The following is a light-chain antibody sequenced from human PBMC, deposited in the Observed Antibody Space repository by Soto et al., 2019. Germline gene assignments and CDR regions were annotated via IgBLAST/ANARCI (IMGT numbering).Light chain of an antibody. V-gene: IGLV2-14*01. CDR2: DVS. Sequence: QSVLTQPASVSGSPGQSITISCTGTSSDIGDYNYVSWYQQHPGKAPTLMIYDVSNRPSGVSNRFSGSKSGNTASLTISGLQAEDEADYYCSSFRRSNTLFGTGTKVTVL. J-gene: IGLJ1*01. CDR3: SSFRRSNTL. CDR1: SSDIGDYNY.